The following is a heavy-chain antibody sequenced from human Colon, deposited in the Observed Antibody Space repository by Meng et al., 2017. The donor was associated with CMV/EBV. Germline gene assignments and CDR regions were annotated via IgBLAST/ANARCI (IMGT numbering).Heavy chain of an antibody. D-gene: IGHD2-2*02. CDR2: INSIGDET. Sequence: GESLKISCSASGFTFNKFDMSWVRQAPGRGLEWVATINSIGDETYYADSVKGRFIVSRDNAKNTLFLQINGLGAEDTAVYYCAKNLFVPPAIMSVFAPNDYWGQGTLVTVSS. CDR3: AKNLFVPPAIMSVFAPNDY. J-gene: IGHJ4*02. CDR1: GFTFNKFD. V-gene: IGHV3-23*01.